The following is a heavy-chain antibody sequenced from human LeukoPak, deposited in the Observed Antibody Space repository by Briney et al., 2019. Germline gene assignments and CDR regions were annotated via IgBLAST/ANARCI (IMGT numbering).Heavy chain of an antibody. CDR2: ISGYTGAT. CDR1: GYTFTSYG. J-gene: IGHJ4*02. V-gene: IGHV1-18*01. D-gene: IGHD2-15*01. Sequence: ASVKVSFKASGYTFTSYGISWVRQAPGQGLQWMGWISGYTGATQYSVKLQGRLTLTTDTSTNTAYMELRSLRSDDTAVYFCARDTPGLAKLFDYWGQGTLVTVSS. CDR3: ARDTPGLAKLFDY.